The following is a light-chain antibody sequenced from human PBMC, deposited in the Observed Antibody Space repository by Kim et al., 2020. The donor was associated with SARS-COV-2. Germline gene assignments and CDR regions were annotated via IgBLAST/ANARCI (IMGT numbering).Light chain of an antibody. CDR2: SSN. J-gene: IGLJ7*01. CDR1: SSNIGSNT. CDR3: ATWDDSLNAAV. V-gene: IGLV1-44*01. Sequence: QSVLTQPHSTSGSPGQSVTISCSGSSSNIGSNTVNWYQQLPRTAPKLLIYSSNQRPSGVPDRFSGSKSGTSASLAISGIQSEDEADYYCATWDDSLNAAVFGGGTQLTVL.